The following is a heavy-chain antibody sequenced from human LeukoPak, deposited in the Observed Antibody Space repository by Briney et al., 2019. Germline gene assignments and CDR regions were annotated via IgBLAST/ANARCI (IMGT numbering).Heavy chain of an antibody. CDR1: GDSISINYN. Sequence: SETLYLTCNVSGDSISINYNWGWIRQPPGKGLERIGSIFYSGATYYSPSLKSRVTISVDTSKNQFSLKLSSMTAADTAVYYCVRHRQWLLFPDYWGQGTLVTVSS. J-gene: IGHJ4*02. V-gene: IGHV4-39*01. CDR2: IFYSGAT. D-gene: IGHD6-19*01. CDR3: VRHRQWLLFPDY.